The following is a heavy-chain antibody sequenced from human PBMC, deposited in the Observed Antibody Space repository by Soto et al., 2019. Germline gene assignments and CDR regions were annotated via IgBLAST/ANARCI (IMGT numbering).Heavy chain of an antibody. D-gene: IGHD1-26*01. CDR1: GGPITTGGHF. J-gene: IGHJ4*02. Sequence: QVQLQESGPGLVQASQTLSLTCTVSGGPITTGGHFWSWIRRSPGKGLEWIGYIYYSGTTHYNPSLKSRVTISIDTSKKQFSLNLSSVTAADTAVHYCARAVSGSYLDSWGQGTLVTVSS. CDR3: ARAVSGSYLDS. CDR2: IYYSGTT. V-gene: IGHV4-31*03.